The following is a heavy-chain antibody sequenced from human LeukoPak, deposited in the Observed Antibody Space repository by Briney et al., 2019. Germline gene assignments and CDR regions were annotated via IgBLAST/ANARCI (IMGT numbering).Heavy chain of an antibody. Sequence: SETLTLTCTVSGVSISSHYWSWIRQPPGKGLEWIGYIYYSGSTNYNPSLKSRVTISVDTSKNQFSLKLSSVTAADTAVYYCAREGMAVAWFDPWGQGTLVTVSS. CDR3: AREGMAVAWFDP. CDR2: IYYSGST. J-gene: IGHJ5*02. D-gene: IGHD6-19*01. V-gene: IGHV4-59*11. CDR1: GVSISSHY.